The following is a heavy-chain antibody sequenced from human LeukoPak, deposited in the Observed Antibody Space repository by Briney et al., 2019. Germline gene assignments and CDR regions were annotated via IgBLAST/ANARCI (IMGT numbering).Heavy chain of an antibody. CDR2: IYYSGTT. J-gene: IGHJ5*02. D-gene: IGHD1-1*01. CDR3: ARGRYGTVSRGWFDP. Sequence: SETLSLTCTVSGGSISSYYWSWIRQPPGKGLEWIGYIYYSGTTNYNPSLKSRVTISVDTSKKNIFLKLSSVTAADTAVYYCARGRYGTVSRGWFDPWGQGTLVTVSS. CDR1: GGSISSYY. V-gene: IGHV4-59*01.